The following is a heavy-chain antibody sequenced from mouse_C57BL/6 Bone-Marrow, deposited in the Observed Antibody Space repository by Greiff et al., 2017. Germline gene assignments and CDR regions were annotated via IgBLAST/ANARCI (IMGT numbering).Heavy chain of an antibody. D-gene: IGHD1-1*01. J-gene: IGHJ3*01. V-gene: IGHV14-1*01. Sequence: EVQLQESGAELVRPGASVKLSCTASGFNIKDYYMHWVKQRPEQGLAWIGRIDPEDGDTEYAPKFQGKATMTADTSSNTAYLQLSSLTSEDTAVYYCTTDYYGSSSWFAYWGQGTLVTVSA. CDR3: TTDYYGSSSWFAY. CDR2: IDPEDGDT. CDR1: GFNIKDYY.